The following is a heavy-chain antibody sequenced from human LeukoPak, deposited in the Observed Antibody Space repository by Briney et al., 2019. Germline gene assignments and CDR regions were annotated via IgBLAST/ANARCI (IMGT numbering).Heavy chain of an antibody. J-gene: IGHJ3*02. CDR2: ITSRSNPI. CDR3: ARDSSYAFDI. Sequence: GGSLRLSCAASGSPFSSYSMNWVRQAPGKGLEWVSYITSRSNPIYYADSVRGRFTISRDNDKNSLYLQMNSLRDEDTAVYYCARDSSYAFDIWGQGTVVTVSS. D-gene: IGHD3-10*01. CDR1: GSPFSSYS. V-gene: IGHV3-48*02.